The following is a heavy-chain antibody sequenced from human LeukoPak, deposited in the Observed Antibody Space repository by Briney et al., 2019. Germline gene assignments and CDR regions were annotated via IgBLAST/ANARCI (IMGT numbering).Heavy chain of an antibody. Sequence: SVKVSCKGSGGTFISYAISWVRQAPGQGLEWMGRIIPIFGTANYAQKFQGRVTITTDESTSTAYMELSSLRSEDTAVYYCATYGPMTTVTTQGPGFDYWGQGTLVTVSS. J-gene: IGHJ4*02. D-gene: IGHD4-17*01. CDR1: GGTFISYA. V-gene: IGHV1-69*05. CDR2: IIPIFGTA. CDR3: ATYGPMTTVTTQGPGFDY.